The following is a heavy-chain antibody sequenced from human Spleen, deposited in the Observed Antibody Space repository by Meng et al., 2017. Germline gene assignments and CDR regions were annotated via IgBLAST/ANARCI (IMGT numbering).Heavy chain of an antibody. CDR1: GYSPSSDYF. CDR2: IYHGWST. CDR3: VRSSGWVRTGFDP. V-gene: IGHV4-30-4*01. D-gene: IGHD6-19*01. J-gene: IGHJ5*02. Sequence: QVQLQESGPGLVKPSQTLSLTCTVSGYSPSSDYFWSWIRQPPGKGLEWIGYIYHGWSTDYNPSLMSRVTISVDTSKNQFSLKLSSVTAADTAVYYCVRSSGWVRTGFDPWGQGTLVTVSS.